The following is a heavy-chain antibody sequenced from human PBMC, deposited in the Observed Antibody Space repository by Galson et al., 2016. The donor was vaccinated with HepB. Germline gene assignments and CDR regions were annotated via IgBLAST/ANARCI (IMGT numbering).Heavy chain of an antibody. CDR2: ISGSGAST. CDR3: SKALRPSGPDDFFDS. J-gene: IGHJ4*02. V-gene: IGHV3-23*01. Sequence: SLRLSCAASGFTFTNYGLSWVRQAPGKGLEWVAAISGSGASTYYAASAKGRFTISRDNSKNTVYLRLHRLRAEDTALYYCSKALRPSGPDDFFDSWGQGTLVTVSS. CDR1: GFTFTNYG. D-gene: IGHD2-15*01.